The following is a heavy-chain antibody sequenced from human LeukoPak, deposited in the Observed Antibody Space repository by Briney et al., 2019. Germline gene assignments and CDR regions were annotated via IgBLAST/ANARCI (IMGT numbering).Heavy chain of an antibody. Sequence: PGGSLRLSCAASGFTFSSYAMHWVRQAPGKGLEWVAVISYDGSNKYYADSVKGRFTISRDNSKNTLYLQMNSLRAEDTAVYYCARDGSGSYYKWDWGQGTLVTVSS. CDR2: ISYDGSNK. CDR3: ARDGSGSYYKWD. CDR1: GFTFSSYA. D-gene: IGHD3-10*01. V-gene: IGHV3-30-3*01. J-gene: IGHJ4*02.